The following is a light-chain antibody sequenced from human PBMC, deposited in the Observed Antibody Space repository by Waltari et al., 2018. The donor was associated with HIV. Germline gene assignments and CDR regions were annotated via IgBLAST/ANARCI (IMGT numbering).Light chain of an antibody. CDR3: HQYASFSGT. Sequence: DIRLTQSPSTLSASAGDRVAITCWAGQNVGAFLAWYQQKPGKPPKLLIFQASILEGGVPSRFSGSVSGSDFTLTINGLQSEDFATYYCHQYASFSGTFGQGTKVEL. CDR2: QAS. J-gene: IGKJ1*01. V-gene: IGKV1-5*03. CDR1: QNVGAF.